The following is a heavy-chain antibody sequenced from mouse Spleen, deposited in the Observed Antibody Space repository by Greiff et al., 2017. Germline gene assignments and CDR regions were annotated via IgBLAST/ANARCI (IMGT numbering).Heavy chain of an antibody. D-gene: IGHD2-3*01. CDR3: ARVFYDYYFDY. CDR1: GFTFSDYY. CDR2: INYDGSST. V-gene: IGHV5-16*01. Sequence: VESEGGLVQPGSSMKLSCTASGFTFSDYYMAWVRQVPEKGLEWVANINYDGSSTYYLDSLKSRFIISRDNAKNILYLQMSSLKSEDTATYYCARVFYDYYFDYWGQGTTLTVSS. J-gene: IGHJ2*01.